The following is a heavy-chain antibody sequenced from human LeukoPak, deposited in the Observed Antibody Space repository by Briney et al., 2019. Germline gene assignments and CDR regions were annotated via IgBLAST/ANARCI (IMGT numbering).Heavy chain of an antibody. CDR3: ARDFTMTASPDAFDV. J-gene: IGHJ3*01. D-gene: IGHD4-17*01. CDR1: GDSISNGGYH. V-gene: IGHV4-31*03. Sequence: SETLSLTCTVSGDSISNGGYHWTWIRQHPGKGLEWIGYIHYSGSTYYNPSLRSRVEISIDTSKNQFSLRLNAVTAADTAVYYCARDFTMTASPDAFDVWGHGTLVIVSS. CDR2: IHYSGST.